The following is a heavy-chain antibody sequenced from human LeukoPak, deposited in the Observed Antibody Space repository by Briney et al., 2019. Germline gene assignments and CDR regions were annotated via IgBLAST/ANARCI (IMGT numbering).Heavy chain of an antibody. Sequence: VKVSCKASGGTFSSYAISWVRQAPGHGLEWMGGIIPIFGTANYAQKFQGRVTITADESTSTAYMELSSLRSEDTAVYYCARGSSGWYRVDLWGRGTLVTVSS. D-gene: IGHD6-19*01. CDR1: GGTFSSYA. V-gene: IGHV1-69*01. CDR2: IIPIFGTA. CDR3: ARGSSGWYRVDL. J-gene: IGHJ2*01.